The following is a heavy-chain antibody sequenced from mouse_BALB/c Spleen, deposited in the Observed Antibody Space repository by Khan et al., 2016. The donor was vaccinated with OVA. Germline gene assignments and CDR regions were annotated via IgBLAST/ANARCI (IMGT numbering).Heavy chain of an antibody. CDR3: ARQPYYHYNIMDY. D-gene: IGHD2-10*01. J-gene: IGHJ4*01. V-gene: IGHV2-6-1*01. CDR1: GFSLTNYG. CDR2: IWSDGST. Sequence: QVQLKESGPDLVAPSQSLSITCTISGFSLTNYGVHWVRQPPGKGLEWLVVIWSDGSTTYNSALKSRLTISKDNSKNQVFLKMNSLQTDDTAVYFCARQPYYHYNIMDYWGQGTSVTVSS.